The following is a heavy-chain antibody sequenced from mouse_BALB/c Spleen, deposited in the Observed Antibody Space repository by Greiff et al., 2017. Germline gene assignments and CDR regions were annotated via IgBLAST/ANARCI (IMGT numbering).Heavy chain of an antibody. D-gene: IGHD2-3*01. V-gene: IGHV5-4*02. CDR2: ISDGGSYT. CDR3: ARRDGLYAMDY. CDR1: GFTFSDYY. Sequence: EVKLVESGGGLVKPGGSLKLSCAASGFTFSDYYMYWVRQTPEKRLEWVATISDGGSYTYYPDSVKGRFTISRDNAKNNLYLQMSSLKSEDTAMYYCARRDGLYAMDYWGQGTSVTVSS. J-gene: IGHJ4*01.